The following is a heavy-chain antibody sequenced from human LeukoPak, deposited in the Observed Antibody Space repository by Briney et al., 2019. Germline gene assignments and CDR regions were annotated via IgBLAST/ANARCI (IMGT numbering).Heavy chain of an antibody. V-gene: IGHV1-46*01. CDR1: GYTFTSYY. Sequence: ASVKVSCKASGYTFTSYYMHWVRQAPGQGLEWMGIINPSGGSTSYAQKFQGRVTMTRDTSTSTVYMALSSLRSEDTAVYYCARDSSRITMIVVVTTDNWFDPWGQGTLVTVSS. CDR2: INPSGGST. CDR3: ARDSSRITMIVVVTTDNWFDP. D-gene: IGHD3-22*01. J-gene: IGHJ5*02.